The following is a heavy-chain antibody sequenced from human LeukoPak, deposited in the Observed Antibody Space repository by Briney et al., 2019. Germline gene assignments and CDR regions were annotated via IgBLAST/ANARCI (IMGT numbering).Heavy chain of an antibody. CDR1: GFTVSSNY. V-gene: IGHV3-66*01. CDR3: ANYGDYVSYYFDY. CDR2: IYSGGST. Sequence: GGSLRLSCAASGFTVSSNYMSWVRQAPGKGLEWVSVIYSGGSTYYADSVKGRFTISRDNSKNTLYLQMNSLRAEDTAVYYCANYGDYVSYYFDYWGQGTLVTVSS. D-gene: IGHD4-17*01. J-gene: IGHJ4*02.